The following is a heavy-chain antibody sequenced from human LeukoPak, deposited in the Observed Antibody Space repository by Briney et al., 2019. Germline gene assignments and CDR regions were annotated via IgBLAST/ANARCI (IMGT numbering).Heavy chain of an antibody. CDR3: ARETTTEYYFDY. Sequence: GRSLSPSCVAAGFTPIMFSTDWVRPPPGKGREWVAVIWYDGSNKYYADSVKGRFTISRDNSKNTLYLQMNSLRAEDTAVYYCARETTTEYYFDYWGQGTLVTVSS. CDR2: IWYDGSNK. D-gene: IGHD1-26*01. CDR1: GFTPIMFS. J-gene: IGHJ4*02. V-gene: IGHV3-33*07.